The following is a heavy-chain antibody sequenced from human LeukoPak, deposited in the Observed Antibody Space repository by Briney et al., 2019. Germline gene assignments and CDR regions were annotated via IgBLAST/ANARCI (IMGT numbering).Heavy chain of an antibody. CDR3: ARVVRYYGSGSYGDWFDP. CDR2: INHSGST. V-gene: IGHV4-39*07. CDR1: GGSISSSTYY. D-gene: IGHD3-10*01. J-gene: IGHJ5*02. Sequence: SETLSLTCTVSGGSISSSTYYWAWIRQPPGKGLEWIGEINHSGSTNYNPSLKSRVTISLDTSKNQFSLKLSSVTAADTAVYYCARVVRYYGSGSYGDWFDPWGQGTLVTVSS.